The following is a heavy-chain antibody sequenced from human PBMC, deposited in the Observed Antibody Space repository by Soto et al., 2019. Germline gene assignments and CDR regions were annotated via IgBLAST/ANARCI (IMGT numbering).Heavy chain of an antibody. CDR3: ATALLRYNSSWTDDF. V-gene: IGHV1-3*05. J-gene: IGHJ4*02. Sequence: QVQLVQSGAEEKKPGASVKVSCKASGYALTNYAMHWVRQAPGQRLEWMGWINSGNGDTIYSQKFQGRVTITRDTSASTDYMELSSLRSEDTAVYFCATALLRYNSSWTDDFWGQGTLITVSS. CDR1: GYALTNYA. CDR2: INSGNGDT. D-gene: IGHD6-13*01.